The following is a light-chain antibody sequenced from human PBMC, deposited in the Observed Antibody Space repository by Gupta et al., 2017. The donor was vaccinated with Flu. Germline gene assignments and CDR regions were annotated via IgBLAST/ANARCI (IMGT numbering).Light chain of an antibody. CDR1: EVGNNF. Sequence: PGKTARITCSGDEVGNNFGSWDKQKPGQYLLLVMYKDNNGTAGSRVGFSGSTSGTTATLTISGTEAMDEDDFYWQTGDSSTGVFGGGTKLTVL. J-gene: IGLJ3*02. CDR3: QTGDSSTGV. V-gene: IGLV3-1*01. CDR2: KDN.